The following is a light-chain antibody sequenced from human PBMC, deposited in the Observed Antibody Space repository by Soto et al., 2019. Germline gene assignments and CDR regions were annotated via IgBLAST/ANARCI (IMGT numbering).Light chain of an antibody. CDR1: QSVSSD. Sequence: EIVMTQSPATLSVSPGERDTVSCRASQSVSSDLAWYQQKPGHAPRLLIYGASTRATGIPVRCSGSGSGTEFTLTISSLQSEDFAVYYCQQYNNWPPITFGQGTRLEIK. CDR3: QQYNNWPPIT. V-gene: IGKV3-15*01. J-gene: IGKJ5*01. CDR2: GAS.